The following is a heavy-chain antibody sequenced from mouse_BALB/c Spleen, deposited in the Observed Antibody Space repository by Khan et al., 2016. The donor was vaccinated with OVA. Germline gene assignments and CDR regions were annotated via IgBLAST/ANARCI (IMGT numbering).Heavy chain of an antibody. Sequence: EVQLVESGPGLVKPSQSLSLTCTVTGYSITSDYAWNWIRQFPGNKLEWMGYISYSGSTNYNPSLKSRISITRDTSKNQFFLQLNSVTTEDTATYYGAGGGSRYNYAMDYWGQGTSVTVSS. D-gene: IGHD1-1*02. V-gene: IGHV3-2*02. CDR2: ISYSGST. CDR3: AGGGSRYNYAMDY. CDR1: GYSITSDYA. J-gene: IGHJ4*01.